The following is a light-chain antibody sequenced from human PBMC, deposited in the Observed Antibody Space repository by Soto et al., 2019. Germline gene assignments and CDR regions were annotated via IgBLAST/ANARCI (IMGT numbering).Light chain of an antibody. CDR3: QHLNSYLFT. CDR1: QGISSY. J-gene: IGKJ3*01. V-gene: IGKV1-9*01. Sequence: DIQLTQSPSFLSASVGDRVTITCRASQGISSYLAWYQQKPGKAPKLLIYAASTLQSGVPSRFSGSGSGTEFTLTISCLQPEDFATYYCQHLNSYLFTFGPGTKVDIK. CDR2: AAS.